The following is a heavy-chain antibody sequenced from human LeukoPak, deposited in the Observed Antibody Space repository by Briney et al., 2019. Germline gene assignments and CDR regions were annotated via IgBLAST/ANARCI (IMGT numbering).Heavy chain of an antibody. CDR3: ARDRRLRYFDWPPYGMDV. CDR1: GFTFSTYG. CDR2: IWYDGSNK. D-gene: IGHD3-9*01. V-gene: IGHV3-33*01. Sequence: PGRSLRLSCAASGFTFSTYGMHWVRQAPGKGLEWVAVIWYDGSNKYYADSVKGRFTISRDNSKNTLYLQMNSLRVEDTAMYYCARDRRLRYFDWPPYGMDVWGQGTTVTVSS. J-gene: IGHJ6*02.